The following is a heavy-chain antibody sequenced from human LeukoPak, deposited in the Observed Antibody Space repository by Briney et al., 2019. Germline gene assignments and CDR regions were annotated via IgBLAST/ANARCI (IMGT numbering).Heavy chain of an antibody. J-gene: IGHJ4*02. Sequence: ASVTVSCKASGYTFTSYYMHWVRHAPGQGLEWKGIINPSGGSTSYAQKFQGRVTMTRDMSTSTVYMELSSLRSEDTAVYYCARGGIAVAGFDYWGQGTLVTVSS. D-gene: IGHD6-13*01. CDR1: GYTFTSYY. CDR2: INPSGGST. V-gene: IGHV1-46*01. CDR3: ARGGIAVAGFDY.